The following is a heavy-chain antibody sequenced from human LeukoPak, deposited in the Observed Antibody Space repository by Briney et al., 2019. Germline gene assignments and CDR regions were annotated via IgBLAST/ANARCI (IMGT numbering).Heavy chain of an antibody. Sequence: GGSLRLSCAASGFTFSSYSMNWVRQAPGKGLERVSYISSSSSTIYYADSVKGRFTISRDNAKNSLYLQMNSLRDEDTAVYYCARSEGSGWGLLAYYYYYMDVWGKGTTVTVSS. V-gene: IGHV3-48*02. CDR2: ISSSSSTI. J-gene: IGHJ6*03. CDR3: ARSEGSGWGLLAYYYYYMDV. CDR1: GFTFSSYS. D-gene: IGHD6-19*01.